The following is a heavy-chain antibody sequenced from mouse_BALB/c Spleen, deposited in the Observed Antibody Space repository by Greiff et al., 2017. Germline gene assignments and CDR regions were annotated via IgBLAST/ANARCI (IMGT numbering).Heavy chain of an antibody. CDR1: GYTFTSYT. J-gene: IGHJ3*01. Sequence: VQLQQSAAELARPGASVKMSCKASGYTFTSYTMHWVKQRPGQGLEWIGYINPSSGYTEYNQKFKDKTTLTADKSSSTAYMQLSSLTSEDSAVYYCARSGYYRYDDWGQGTLVTVSA. CDR2: INPSSGYT. CDR3: ARSGYYRYDD. V-gene: IGHV1-4*02. D-gene: IGHD2-14*01.